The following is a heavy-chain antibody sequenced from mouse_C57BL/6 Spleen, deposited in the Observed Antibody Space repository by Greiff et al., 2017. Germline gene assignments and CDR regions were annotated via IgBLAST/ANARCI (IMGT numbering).Heavy chain of an antibody. CDR2: IYPGDGDT. CDR1: GYAFSSSW. J-gene: IGHJ3*01. CDR3: AKGYDYDVGFAY. V-gene: IGHV1-82*01. Sequence: QVQLKESGPELVKPGASVKISCKASGYAFSSSWMNWVKQRPGKGLEWIGRIYPGDGDTNYNGKFKGKATLTADKSSSTAYMQLSSLTSEDSAVYFCAKGYDYDVGFAYWGQGTLVTVSA. D-gene: IGHD2-4*01.